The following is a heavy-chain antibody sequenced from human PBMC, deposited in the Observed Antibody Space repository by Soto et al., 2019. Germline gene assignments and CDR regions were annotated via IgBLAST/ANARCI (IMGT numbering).Heavy chain of an antibody. J-gene: IGHJ5*02. V-gene: IGHV1-69*13. Sequence: ASVKVSCKASGGTFSSYAISWVRQAPGQGLEWMGGIIPIFGTANYAQKFQGRVTITADESTSTAYMELSSVTAADTAVYYCARDPVPIWSGYYGLNKNWFDPWGQGTLVTVSS. D-gene: IGHD3-3*01. CDR2: IIPIFGTA. CDR1: GGTFSSYA. CDR3: ARDPVPIWSGYYGLNKNWFDP.